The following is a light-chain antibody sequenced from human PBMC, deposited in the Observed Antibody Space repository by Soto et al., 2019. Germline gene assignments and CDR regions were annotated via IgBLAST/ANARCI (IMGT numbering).Light chain of an antibody. J-gene: IGKJ4*01. CDR1: QSVFYSSNNRYY. V-gene: IGKV4-1*01. CDR2: WAS. CDR3: QQYYSTPLT. Sequence: DIVMTQSPDSLAVSLGERATINCKSSQSVFYSSNNRYYLTWYQQKPGQPPKLLIYWASTRESGVPDRFSGSGSGTDCTLTISNLQAEDVAVYYCQQYYSTPLTFGGGTKVEIK.